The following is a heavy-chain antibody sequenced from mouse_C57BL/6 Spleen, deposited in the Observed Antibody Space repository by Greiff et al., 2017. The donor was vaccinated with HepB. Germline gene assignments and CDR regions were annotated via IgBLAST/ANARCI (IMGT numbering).Heavy chain of an antibody. CDR1: GYTFTDYE. CDR2: IDPETGGT. J-gene: IGHJ2*01. Sequence: VQLKQSGAELVRPGASVTLSCKASGYTFTDYEMHWVKQTPVHGLEWIGAIDPETGGTAYNQKFKGKAILTADKSSSTAYMELRSLTSEDSAVYYCTRKGITTVVHYFDYWGQGTTLTVSS. V-gene: IGHV1-15*01. D-gene: IGHD1-1*01. CDR3: TRKGITTVVHYFDY.